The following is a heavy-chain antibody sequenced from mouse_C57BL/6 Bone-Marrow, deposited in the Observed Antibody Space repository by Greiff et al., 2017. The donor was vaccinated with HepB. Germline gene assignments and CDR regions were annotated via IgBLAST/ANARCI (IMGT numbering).Heavy chain of an antibody. CDR2: INPYNGDT. V-gene: IGHV1-20*01. J-gene: IGHJ3*01. CDR1: GYSFTGYF. CDR3: ARGMMDFSFAY. D-gene: IGHD2-3*01. Sequence: DVHLVESGPELVKPGDSVKISCKASGYSFTGYFMNWVMQSHGKSLEWIGRINPYNGDTFYNQKFKGKATLTVDKSSSTAHMELRSLTSEDSAVYYCARGMMDFSFAYWGQGTLVTVSA.